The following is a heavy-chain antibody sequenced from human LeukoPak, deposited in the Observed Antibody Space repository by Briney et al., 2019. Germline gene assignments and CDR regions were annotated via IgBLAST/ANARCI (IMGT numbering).Heavy chain of an antibody. CDR3: ATSDTVSTYNWFDP. V-gene: IGHV4-39*01. J-gene: IGHJ5*02. D-gene: IGHD5/OR15-5a*01. CDR2: IHYSGST. CDR1: GGSLSSNTYY. Sequence: PWETLSLTCTVSGGSLSSNTYYWGWIRRPPGKGLEWIGNIHYSGSTYYNPSLKSRVTISVDTSRNQFSLNLSSLTAADTAVYYCATSDTVSTYNWFDPWGQGTLVTVSS.